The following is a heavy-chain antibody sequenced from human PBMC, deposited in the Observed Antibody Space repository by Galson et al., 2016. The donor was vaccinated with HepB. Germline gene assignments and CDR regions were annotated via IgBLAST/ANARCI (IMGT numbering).Heavy chain of an antibody. CDR2: VHLEDGET. J-gene: IGHJ4*02. CDR1: GYTFTGYY. Sequence: SCKVSGYTFTGYYIHWVQQAPGKGLEWMGLVHLEDGETIYAQKFQGGVTITADTSRDTAYMELSSLRSEDTAVYYCATVSRSGTSSDYWGQGTLSPSPQ. D-gene: IGHD1-26*01. V-gene: IGHV1-69-2*01. CDR3: ATVSRSGTSSDY.